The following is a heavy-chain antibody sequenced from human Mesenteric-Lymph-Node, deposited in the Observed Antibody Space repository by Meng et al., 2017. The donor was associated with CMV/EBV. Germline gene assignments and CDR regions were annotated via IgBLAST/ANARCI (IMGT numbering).Heavy chain of an antibody. Sequence: SETLSLTCTVSGASISGSSYYWGWIRQPPGKGLEWIGYIYYSGSTNYNPSLKSRVTISVDTSKNQFSLKLSSVTAADTAVYYCARIPGVSSYYYYGMDVWGQGTTVTVSS. V-gene: IGHV4-61*05. D-gene: IGHD2-15*01. CDR3: ARIPGVSSYYYYGMDV. CDR1: GASISGSSYY. J-gene: IGHJ6*02. CDR2: IYYSGST.